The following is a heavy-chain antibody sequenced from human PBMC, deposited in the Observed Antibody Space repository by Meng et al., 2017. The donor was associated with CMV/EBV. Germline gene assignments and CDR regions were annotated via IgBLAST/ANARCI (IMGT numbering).Heavy chain of an antibody. CDR2: MNTNSGNT. CDR3: ARGPRLRRLFPPPRPYYYYYGMDV. Sequence: GESLKISCKASGYTFTSYDINWVRQATGQGLEWMGWMNTNSGNTGYAQKFQGRVTMTRNTSISTAYMELSSLRSEDTAVYYCARGPRLRRLFPPPRPYYYYYGMDVWGQGTTVTVSS. V-gene: IGHV1-8*01. J-gene: IGHJ6*02. CDR1: GYTFTSYD. D-gene: IGHD3-22*01.